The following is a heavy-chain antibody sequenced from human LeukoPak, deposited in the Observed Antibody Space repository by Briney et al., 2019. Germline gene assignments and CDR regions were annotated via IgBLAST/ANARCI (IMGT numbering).Heavy chain of an antibody. CDR1: GGSISSGSYY. J-gene: IGHJ4*02. Sequence: SQTLSLTCTVSGGSISSGSYYWSWIRQPAGKGLEWIGRIFTSGSTSYNPSLKSRVSMSVDTSKNQFSLKLISVTAADTAVYYRARTSYGSGSPTNVWGQGTLVVVSS. D-gene: IGHD3-10*01. CDR2: IFTSGST. CDR3: ARTSYGSGSPTNV. V-gene: IGHV4-61*02.